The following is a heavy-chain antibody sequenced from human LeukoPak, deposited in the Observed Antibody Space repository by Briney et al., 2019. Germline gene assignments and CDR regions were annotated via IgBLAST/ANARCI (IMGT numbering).Heavy chain of an antibody. CDR1: GFTFSSYA. V-gene: IGHV3-23*01. CDR2: ISGSGGST. CDR3: AKKEQWLVRALVY. J-gene: IGHJ4*02. Sequence: GGSLRLSCAASGFTFSSYAMSWVRQAPGKGLEWVSAISGSGGSTYYADSVKGRFTISRDNSKNTLYLQINSLRAEDTAVYYCAKKEQWLVRALVYWGQGTLVTVSS. D-gene: IGHD6-19*01.